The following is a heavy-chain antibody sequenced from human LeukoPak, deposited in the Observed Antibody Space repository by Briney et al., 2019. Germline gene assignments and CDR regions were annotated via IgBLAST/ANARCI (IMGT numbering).Heavy chain of an antibody. CDR3: ARHPQAAMAYFDY. CDR2: IYYRGST. J-gene: IGHJ4*02. CDR1: GGSISSYY. V-gene: IGHV4-59*08. Sequence: KSSETLSLTCSVSGGSISSYYWSWIRQPPGKALEWIGYIYYRGSTNYNPSLKSRVTISVDTSKNQFSLKLSSVTAADTAVYYCARHPQAAMAYFDYWGQGTLVTVSS.